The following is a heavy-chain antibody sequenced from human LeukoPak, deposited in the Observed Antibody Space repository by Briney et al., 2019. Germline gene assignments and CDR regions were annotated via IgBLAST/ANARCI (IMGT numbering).Heavy chain of an antibody. CDR1: GYTFTGYD. J-gene: IGHJ3*02. CDR3: ARVDTTTVTTYGAFDI. Sequence: ASVKVSCKASGYTFTGYDMHWVRQAPGQGLEWMGWINPNSGGTNYTQQFQGRVTMTRDTSISTAYMELSRLRSDDTAMYYCARVDTTTVTTYGAFDIWGQGTMITVSS. D-gene: IGHD4-17*01. V-gene: IGHV1-2*02. CDR2: INPNSGGT.